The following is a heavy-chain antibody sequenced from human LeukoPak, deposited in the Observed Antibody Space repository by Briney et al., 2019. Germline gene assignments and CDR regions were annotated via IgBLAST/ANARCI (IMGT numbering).Heavy chain of an antibody. J-gene: IGHJ6*03. CDR1: GFTFDDYT. D-gene: IGHD3-16*01. CDR3: ARDSRYDYVWGSYYMDV. CDR2: ISYDGSNK. Sequence: PGGSLRLSCAASGFTFDDYTMHWVRQAPGKGLEWVAVISYDGSNKYYADSVKGRFTISRDNSKNTLYLQMNSLRAEDTAVYYCARDSRYDYVWGSYYMDVWGKGTTVTVSS. V-gene: IGHV3-30*04.